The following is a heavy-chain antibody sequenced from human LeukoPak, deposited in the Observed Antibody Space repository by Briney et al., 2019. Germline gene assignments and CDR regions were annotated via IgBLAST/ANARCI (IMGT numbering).Heavy chain of an antibody. CDR1: GYTFTGYY. Sequence: ASVKVSCKASGYTFTGYYMHWVRQAPGQGLEWVGWINPNSGGTNYAQKFQGRVTITRDTSASTAYMELSSLRSEDTAVYCCARDFRYCSGGSCQGWFDPWGQGTLVTVSS. D-gene: IGHD2-15*01. V-gene: IGHV1-2*02. J-gene: IGHJ5*02. CDR2: INPNSGGT. CDR3: ARDFRYCSGGSCQGWFDP.